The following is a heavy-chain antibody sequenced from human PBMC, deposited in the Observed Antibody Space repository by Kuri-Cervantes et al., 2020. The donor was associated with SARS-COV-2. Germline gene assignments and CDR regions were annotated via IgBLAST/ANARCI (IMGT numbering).Heavy chain of an antibody. J-gene: IGHJ3*02. D-gene: IGHD2-21*01. CDR1: GFTFSSYE. CDR2: INPDGSYT. Sequence: GGSLRLSCAASGFTFSSYEMNWVRQAPGKGLVWVSRINPDGSYTNNADSVKGRFTLSRDNSKNTLYLQMNSLRAEDTAVYYCAGEIVGISEGAFDIWGQGTMVTVSS. V-gene: IGHV3-74*01. CDR3: AGEIVGISEGAFDI.